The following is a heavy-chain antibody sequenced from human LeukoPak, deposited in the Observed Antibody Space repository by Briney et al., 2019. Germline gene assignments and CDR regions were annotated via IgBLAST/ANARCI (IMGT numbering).Heavy chain of an antibody. CDR3: ARTTEGGYTYDYFYYYYMDV. D-gene: IGHD5-18*01. J-gene: IGHJ6*03. CDR1: GGSISSYY. V-gene: IGHV4-59*01. CDR2: IYYSGST. Sequence: PSETLSLTCTVSGGSISSYYLSWIRQPPGKGLEWIGYIYYSGSTNYNPSLKSRVTISVDSSKNQFSLKLSSATAADTAVYYCARTTEGGYTYDYFYYYYMDVWGKGTTVTISS.